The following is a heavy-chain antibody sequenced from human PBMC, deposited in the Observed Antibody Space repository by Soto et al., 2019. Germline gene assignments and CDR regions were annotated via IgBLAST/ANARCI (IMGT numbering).Heavy chain of an antibody. V-gene: IGHV4-34*01. CDR3: AREGGATPETSSSWRESFDI. CDR2: INHSGST. J-gene: IGHJ3*02. D-gene: IGHD1-26*01. CDR1: GGSFSGYY. Sequence: SETLSLTCAVYGGSFSGYYWSWIRQPPGKGLEWIGEINHSGSTNYNPSLKSRVTISVDTSKNQFSLKLSSVTAADTAVYYCAREGGATPETSSSWRESFDIWGQGTMVTVSS.